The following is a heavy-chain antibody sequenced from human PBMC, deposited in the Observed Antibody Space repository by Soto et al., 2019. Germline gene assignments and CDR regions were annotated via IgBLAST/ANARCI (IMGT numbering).Heavy chain of an antibody. D-gene: IGHD3-10*01. CDR2: ISDDGTNK. V-gene: IGHV3-30-3*01. J-gene: IGHJ5*02. CDR1: GFTFSTYA. CDR3: PREGHGDWFDP. Sequence: PGGPLRLSCSASGFTFSTYAMHWVRQAPGKGLEWVATISDDGTNKYYADSVKGRFTISRDNSKDTLYLQMNSLRAEDTAVYYCPREGHGDWFDPWGQGTLVTVSS.